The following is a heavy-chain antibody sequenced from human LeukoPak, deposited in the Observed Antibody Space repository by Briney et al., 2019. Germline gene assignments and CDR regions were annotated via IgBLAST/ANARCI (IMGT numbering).Heavy chain of an antibody. V-gene: IGHV4-59*08. CDR2: IYYSGST. J-gene: IGHJ5*02. Sequence: SETLSLTCTVSGGSISSYYWSWIRQPPGKGLEWIGYIYYSGSTNYNPSLKSRVTISVHTSKNQFSLKLSSVTAADTAVYYCARLKVWFDPWGQGTLVTVSS. CDR3: ARLKVWFDP. CDR1: GGSISSYY.